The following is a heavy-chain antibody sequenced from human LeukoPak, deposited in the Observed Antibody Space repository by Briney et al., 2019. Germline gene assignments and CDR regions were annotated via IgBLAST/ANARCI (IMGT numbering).Heavy chain of an antibody. CDR1: GYTFTGYY. D-gene: IGHD3-3*01. V-gene: IGHV1-2*02. Sequence: ASVKVSCKASGYTFTGYYMHWVRQAPGQGLERMGWINPNSGGTNYAQKFQGRVTMTRDTSISTAYMELSRLRSDDTAVYYCARTSTIFGVVTSDNDAFDIWGQGTMVTVSS. CDR3: ARTSTIFGVVTSDNDAFDI. J-gene: IGHJ3*02. CDR2: INPNSGGT.